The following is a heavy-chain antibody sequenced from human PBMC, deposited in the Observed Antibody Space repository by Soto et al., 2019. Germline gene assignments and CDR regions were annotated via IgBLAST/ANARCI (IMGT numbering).Heavy chain of an antibody. D-gene: IGHD6-19*01. CDR3: ARVAGKNYYYGMDV. CDR2: IYHSGST. J-gene: IGHJ6*02. CDR1: GYSISSGYY. V-gene: IGHV4-38-2*01. Sequence: SEALSLTCAVSGYSISSGYYWGWIRQPPGKGLEWIGSIYHSGSTYYNPPLKSRVTISVDTSKNQFSLKLSSVTAADTAVYYCARVAGKNYYYGMDVWGQGTTVTVSS.